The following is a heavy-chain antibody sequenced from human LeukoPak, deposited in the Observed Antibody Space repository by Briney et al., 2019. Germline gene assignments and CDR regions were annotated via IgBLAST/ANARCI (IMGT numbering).Heavy chain of an antibody. D-gene: IGHD2-15*01. CDR3: ARGGYCSGGSCYSDYYYGMDV. J-gene: IGHJ6*04. V-gene: IGHV4-30-2*01. CDR1: GGSISSGGYS. CDR2: IYHSGST. Sequence: PSQTLSLTCAVSGGSISSGGYSWSWIRQPPGKVLEWIGYIYHSGSTYYNPSLKSRVTISVDRSKNQFSLKLSSVTAADTAVYYCARGGYCSGGSCYSDYYYGMDVWGKGTTVTVSS.